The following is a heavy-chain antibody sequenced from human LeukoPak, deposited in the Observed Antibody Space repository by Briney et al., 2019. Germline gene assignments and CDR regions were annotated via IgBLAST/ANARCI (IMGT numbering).Heavy chain of an antibody. J-gene: IGHJ5*02. D-gene: IGHD6-13*01. V-gene: IGHV3-53*01. CDR2: MYSGGDT. Sequence: GGSLRLSCAASGFTVSDNYMSWVRQAPGKGLKWVSVMYSGGDTYYADSVKGRFTFSRDISKNTLYLQMNGLRTEDTAMYYCARDAPQVPAAGVLASSGQGTLVTVSS. CDR3: ARDAPQVPAAGVLAS. CDR1: GFTVSDNY.